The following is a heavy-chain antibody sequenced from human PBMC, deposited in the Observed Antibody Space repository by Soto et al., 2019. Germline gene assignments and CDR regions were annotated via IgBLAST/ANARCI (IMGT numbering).Heavy chain of an antibody. CDR2: VKSKTHGGTT. J-gene: IGHJ4*02. Sequence: EVQLLESGGGLVKPGGSLRLSCAGSGFTFSEAWMNWFRQAPGKGLEWVGRVKSKTHGGTTDYAAPVKGRFTISRDDSENTVFLQMNSLKTEDTAVYYCATGGYYPDYWGQGTLVTVSS. CDR3: ATGGYYPDY. D-gene: IGHD3-10*01. V-gene: IGHV3-15*01. CDR1: GFTFSEAW.